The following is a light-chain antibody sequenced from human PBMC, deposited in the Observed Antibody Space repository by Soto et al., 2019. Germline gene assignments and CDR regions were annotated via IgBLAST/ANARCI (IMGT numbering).Light chain of an antibody. CDR1: QSVSSNY. J-gene: IGKJ5*01. V-gene: IGKV3-11*01. CDR2: NAS. CDR3: QQRGDWPPIT. Sequence: ESVLTQSPGTLSLSPGERATLSCMASQSVSSNYLAWYQQKPGQPPRLLIYNASNRTTGIPARFSGSGSGTDFTLTISSLEPEDFAVYYCQQRGDWPPITFGQGTRREIK.